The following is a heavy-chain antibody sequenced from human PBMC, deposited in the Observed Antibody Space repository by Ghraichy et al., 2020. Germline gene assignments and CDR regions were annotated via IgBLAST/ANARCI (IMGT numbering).Heavy chain of an antibody. Sequence: SETLSLTCTVSGGSISSSGYYWGWIRQPPGKGLEWIGSIYNDGSTFYNPSLKSRVTISVDTSKSQFSLKLNSVTAADTAVYYCARHSYYYDSSGDHYYFDYWGQGTLVTVSS. J-gene: IGHJ4*02. CDR1: GGSISSSGYY. CDR3: ARHSYYYDSSGDHYYFDY. D-gene: IGHD3-22*01. V-gene: IGHV4-39*01. CDR2: IYNDGST.